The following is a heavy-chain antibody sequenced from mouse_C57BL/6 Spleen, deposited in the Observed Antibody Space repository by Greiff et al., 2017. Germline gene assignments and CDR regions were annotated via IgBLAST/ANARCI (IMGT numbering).Heavy chain of an antibody. CDR3: ARNRLFDY. CDR1: GFTFSDYG. V-gene: IGHV5-17*01. CDR2: ISSGSSTI. J-gene: IGHJ2*01. Sequence: DVMLVASGGGLVKPGGSLKLSCAASGFTFSDYGMHWVRQAPEKGLEWVAYISSGSSTIYYADTVKGRFTISRDNAKNTLFLQMTSLRSEDTAMYYCARNRLFDYWGQGTTLTVSS.